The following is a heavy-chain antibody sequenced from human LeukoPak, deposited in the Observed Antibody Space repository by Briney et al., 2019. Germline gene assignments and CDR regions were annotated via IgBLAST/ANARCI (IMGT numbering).Heavy chain of an antibody. J-gene: IGHJ3*02. CDR3: AKDPNGDYIGTFDM. CDR1: QFNFNKFG. V-gene: IGHV3-23*01. Sequence: GGSLRLSCATSQFNFNKFGMTWVRQAPGRGLEWVSSISGNGDTQYADSVQGRFVISRDNPKNMLYLQMNSLRAEDTAVYFCAKDPNGDYIGTFDMWGRGTLVTVSS. CDR2: ISGNGDT. D-gene: IGHD4-17*01.